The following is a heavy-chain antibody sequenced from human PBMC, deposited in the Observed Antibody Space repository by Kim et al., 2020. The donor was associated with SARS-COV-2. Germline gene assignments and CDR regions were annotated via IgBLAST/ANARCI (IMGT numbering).Heavy chain of an antibody. CDR2: IWYDGSNK. J-gene: IGHJ3*01. CDR3: AKDPPGSGFAFAL. D-gene: IGHD3-10*01. CDR1: GFTFSTHA. Sequence: GGSLRLSCAASGFTFSTHAMHWVRQAPGKGLEWVAFIWYDGSNKHYADSVKGRFTISRDNSMNTLYLQMNSLRAEDTAVYYCAKDPPGSGFAFALWGQGTMVTVSS. V-gene: IGHV3-30*02.